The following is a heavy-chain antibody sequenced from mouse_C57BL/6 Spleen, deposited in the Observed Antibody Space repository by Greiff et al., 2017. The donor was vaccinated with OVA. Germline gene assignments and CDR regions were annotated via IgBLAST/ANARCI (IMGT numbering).Heavy chain of an antibody. Sequence: VQLQQSGPELVKPGASVKISCKASGYAFSSSWMNWVKQRPGKGLEWIGRIYPGDGDTNYNGKFKGKATLTADKSSSTAYMQLSSLTSEDSAVYFCARATTVAFYYYAMDYWGQGTSVTVSS. D-gene: IGHD1-1*01. V-gene: IGHV1-82*01. CDR2: IYPGDGDT. CDR1: GYAFSSSW. J-gene: IGHJ4*01. CDR3: ARATTVAFYYYAMDY.